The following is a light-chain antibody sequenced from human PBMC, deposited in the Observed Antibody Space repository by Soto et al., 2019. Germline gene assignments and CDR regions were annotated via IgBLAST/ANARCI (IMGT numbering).Light chain of an antibody. CDR2: AAS. Sequence: DIQMTQSPSSVSASVGDRVTITCRASQTLNNYLTWFQQKPGKAPKVLIYAASTLQSGVPSRFSGSGSGAEFTLTISSLQPEDFAVYYCQQYGRSGTFGQGTKVDIK. CDR1: QTLNNY. V-gene: IGKV1-39*01. CDR3: QQYGRSGT. J-gene: IGKJ1*01.